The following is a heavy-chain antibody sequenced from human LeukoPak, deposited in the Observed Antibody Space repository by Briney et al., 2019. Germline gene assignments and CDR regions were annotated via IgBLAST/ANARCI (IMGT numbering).Heavy chain of an antibody. CDR2: IYYSGST. CDR3: AREGLRGYSDGSDY. Sequence: SETLSLTCTVSGGSIRSYYWSWIRQPPGKGLEWIGYIYYSGSTNYNPSLKSRVTMSVDTSKNQFSLKLSSVTAADTAVYYCAREGLRGYSDGSDYWGQGTLVTVSP. V-gene: IGHV4-59*01. CDR1: GGSIRSYY. D-gene: IGHD3-22*01. J-gene: IGHJ4*02.